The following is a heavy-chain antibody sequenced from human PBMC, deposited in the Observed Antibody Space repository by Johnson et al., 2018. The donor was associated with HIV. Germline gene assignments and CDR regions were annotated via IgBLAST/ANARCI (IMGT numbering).Heavy chain of an antibody. CDR3: ARSRDYGPARSAFDI. CDR2: ISYDGSNT. J-gene: IGHJ3*02. D-gene: IGHD4-17*01. V-gene: IGHV3-30*03. CDR1: GLTFSSYG. Sequence: QVQLVESGGGVVQPGQSLRLSCAASGLTFSSYGMHWFRQAPGKGLEWVALISYDGSNTYYADSVKGRFTISRDNSKNTLSLQMNSLSAEDTAVYYCARSRDYGPARSAFDIWGQGTMVTVSS.